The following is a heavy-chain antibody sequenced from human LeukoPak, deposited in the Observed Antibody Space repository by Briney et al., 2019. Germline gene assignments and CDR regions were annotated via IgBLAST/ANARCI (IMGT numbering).Heavy chain of an antibody. CDR3: ATIDAFDI. J-gene: IGHJ3*02. CDR1: GFTFSSYG. V-gene: IGHV3-30*03. Sequence: GGSLRLSCAASGFTFSSYGMHWVRQAPGKGLEWVAVISSDGSNKYYADSVKGRFTIPRDNSKNTLYLQMNSLRAEDTAVYYCATIDAFDIWGRRTMVTVSS. CDR2: ISSDGSNK.